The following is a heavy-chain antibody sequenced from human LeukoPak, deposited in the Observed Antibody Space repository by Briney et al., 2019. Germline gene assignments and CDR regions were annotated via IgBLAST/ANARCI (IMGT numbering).Heavy chain of an antibody. V-gene: IGHV3-23*01. D-gene: IGHD3-3*01. CDR1: GFTFSSYA. CDR2: ISGSGGST. CDR3: AKEEWLLAVYFDY. Sequence: PGGSLRLSCAASGFTFSSYAMSWARQAPGKGLEWVSTISGSGGSTYYADSVKGQFTISRDNSKNTLYLQMNSLRAEDTAVYYCAKEEWLLAVYFDYWGQGTLVTVSS. J-gene: IGHJ4*02.